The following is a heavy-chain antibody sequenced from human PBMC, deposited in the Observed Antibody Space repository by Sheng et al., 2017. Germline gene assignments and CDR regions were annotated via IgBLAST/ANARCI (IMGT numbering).Heavy chain of an antibody. CDR1: AGSISTSGYY. CDR3: ARFYYGSGDDSNAFDI. D-gene: IGHD3-10*01. J-gene: IGHJ3*02. CDR2: IYNSGXT. Sequence: QVQLQESGPGLVKPSQTLSLTCAVSAGSISTSGYYWSWIRQQPGKGLEWIGYIYNSGXTYYNLSLKSRVSMSVDTSNNQFXLKLSSVTAADTAVYYCARFYYGSGDDSNAFDIWAKGQWSPSL. V-gene: IGHV4-31*11.